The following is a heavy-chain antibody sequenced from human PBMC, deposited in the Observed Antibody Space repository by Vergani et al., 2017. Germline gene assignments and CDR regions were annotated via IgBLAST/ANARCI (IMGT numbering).Heavy chain of an antibody. D-gene: IGHD6-13*01. V-gene: IGHV5-51*03. J-gene: IGHJ3*02. CDR2: IYPGDSDT. Sequence: EVQLVQSGAEVKKPGESLKISCKGSGYSFTSYWIGWVRQMPGKGLEWMGIIYPGDSDTRYSPSFQGQVTISADKSISTAYLQWSSLKASDTAVYYCARGIAAAEVRWPYSFYAFDIWGQGTMVTVSS. CDR3: ARGIAAAEVRWPYSFYAFDI. CDR1: GYSFTSYW.